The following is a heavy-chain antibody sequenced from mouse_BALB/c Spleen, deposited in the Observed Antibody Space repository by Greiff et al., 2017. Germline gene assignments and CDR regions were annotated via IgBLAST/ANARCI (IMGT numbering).Heavy chain of an antibody. D-gene: IGHD2-1*01. V-gene: IGHV5-4*02. Sequence: DVHLVESGGGLVKPGGSLKLSCAASGFTFSDYYMYWVRQTPEKRLEWVATISDGGSYTYYPDSVKGRFTISRDNAKNNLYLQMSSLKSEDTAMYYCAREGKNGNSFYAMDYWGQGTSVTVSS. CDR2: ISDGGSYT. CDR3: AREGKNGNSFYAMDY. J-gene: IGHJ4*01. CDR1: GFTFSDYY.